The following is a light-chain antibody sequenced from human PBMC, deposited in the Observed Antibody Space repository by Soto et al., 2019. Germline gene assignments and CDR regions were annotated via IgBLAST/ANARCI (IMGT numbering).Light chain of an antibody. CDR1: QDINNY. CDR2: DAS. CDR3: QQCDNLPYT. Sequence: DVLMTQSPSSLSASVGDRITITCQASQDINNYLNWYQQKPGKAPKLLIYDASNLETGVPLRFSGGGSGTEFTFTISSLQPEDIATYYCQQCDNLPYTFGQGTKLEMK. J-gene: IGKJ2*01. V-gene: IGKV1-33*01.